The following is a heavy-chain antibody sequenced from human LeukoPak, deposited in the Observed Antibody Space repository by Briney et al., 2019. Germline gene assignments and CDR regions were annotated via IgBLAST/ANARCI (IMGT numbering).Heavy chain of an antibody. CDR3: ARLRSAAGIRWFDP. V-gene: IGHV4-4*07. CDR2: IYTSGST. J-gene: IGHJ5*02. CDR1: GGSISSYY. Sequence: PSETLSLTCTVSGGSISSYYWSWIRQPAGKGLEWIGRIYTSGSTNYNPSLKSRVTMSVDTSKNQFSLKLSSVTAADTAVYYRARLRSAAGIRWFDPWGQGTLVTVSS. D-gene: IGHD6-13*01.